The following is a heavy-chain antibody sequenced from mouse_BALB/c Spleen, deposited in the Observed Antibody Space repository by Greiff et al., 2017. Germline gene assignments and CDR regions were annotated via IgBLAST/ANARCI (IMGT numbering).Heavy chain of an antibody. Sequence: QVHVKQSGAELMKPGASVKISCKATGYTFSSYWIEWVKQRPGHGLEWIGEILPGSGSTNYNEKFKGKATFTADTSSNTAYMQLSSLTSEDSAVYYCARRSIHYYGAMDYWGQGTSVTVSS. V-gene: IGHV1-9*01. CDR1: GYTFSSYW. CDR2: ILPGSGST. J-gene: IGHJ4*01. D-gene: IGHD1-2*01. CDR3: ARRSIHYYGAMDY.